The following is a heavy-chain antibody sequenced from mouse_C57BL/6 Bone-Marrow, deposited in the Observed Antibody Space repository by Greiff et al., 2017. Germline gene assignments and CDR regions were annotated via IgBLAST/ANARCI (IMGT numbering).Heavy chain of an antibody. Sequence: QVQLQQSGAELVKPGASVKLSCKASGYTFTEYTIHWVKQRSGQGLEWIGWFYPGSGSIKYNEKFKDKATLTADKSSSTVYMEISRLTSEDSAVYFCARHEEGLGTGTSWYFDVWGTGTTVTVSS. CDR2: FYPGSGSI. J-gene: IGHJ1*03. CDR1: GYTFTEYT. CDR3: ARHEEGLGTGTSWYFDV. V-gene: IGHV1-62-2*01. D-gene: IGHD4-1*01.